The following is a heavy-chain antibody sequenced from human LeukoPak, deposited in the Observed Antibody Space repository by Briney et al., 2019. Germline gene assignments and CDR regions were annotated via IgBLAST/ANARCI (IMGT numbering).Heavy chain of an antibody. Sequence: GGSLRLSCAASGFTFSSYWMYWVRQAPGKGLVWVSHINVDGSTTSYADSVEGRFTISRDNAKNTVNLQMNSLRAEDMAVYFCARMYSGKPYYFDYWGQGTLVTVSS. CDR2: INVDGSTT. CDR3: ARMYSGKPYYFDY. V-gene: IGHV3-74*01. J-gene: IGHJ4*02. D-gene: IGHD1-26*01. CDR1: GFTFSSYW.